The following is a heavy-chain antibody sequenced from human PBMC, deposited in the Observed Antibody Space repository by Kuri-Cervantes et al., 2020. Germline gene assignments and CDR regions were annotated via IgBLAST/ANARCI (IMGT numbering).Heavy chain of an antibody. Sequence: GGSLRLSCAASGFTFSDYYISWIRQAPGKGLGWVSYISSSGSGGSTYYADSVKGRFTISRDNSKNTLYLQMNSLRAEDTAVYYCAKEGDYGDYVDYWGQGTLVTVSS. CDR1: GFTFSDYY. CDR3: AKEGDYGDYVDY. J-gene: IGHJ4*02. D-gene: IGHD4-17*01. V-gene: IGHV3-11*01. CDR2: ISSSGSGGST.